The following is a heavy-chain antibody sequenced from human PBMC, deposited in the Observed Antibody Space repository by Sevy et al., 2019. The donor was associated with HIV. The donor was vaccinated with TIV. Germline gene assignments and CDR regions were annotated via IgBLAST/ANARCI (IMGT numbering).Heavy chain of an antibody. CDR1: GFTFSNFW. Sequence: GGSLRLSCAASGFTFSNFWMHWVRQGPGKGLVWVSRINTDGNSISYADSVKGRFTISRDNAKTTVFLQMNSLRSEDTAVYYGARGTRGLPSSWGQGTLVTVSS. CDR2: INTDGNSI. D-gene: IGHD2-2*01. CDR3: ARGTRGLPSS. J-gene: IGHJ5*02. V-gene: IGHV3-74*01.